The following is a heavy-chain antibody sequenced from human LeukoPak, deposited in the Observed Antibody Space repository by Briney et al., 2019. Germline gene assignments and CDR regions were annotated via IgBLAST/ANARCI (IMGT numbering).Heavy chain of an antibody. CDR1: GGSISSYY. J-gene: IGHJ4*02. Sequence: PSETLSLTCTVSGGSISSYYWSWIRQPPGKGLERIGYIYYSGSTNYNPSLKSRVTISVDTSKNQFSLKLSSVTAADTAVYYCARTYYYDSSGYFDYWGQGTLVTVSS. CDR3: ARTYYYDSSGYFDY. D-gene: IGHD3-22*01. V-gene: IGHV4-59*01. CDR2: IYYSGST.